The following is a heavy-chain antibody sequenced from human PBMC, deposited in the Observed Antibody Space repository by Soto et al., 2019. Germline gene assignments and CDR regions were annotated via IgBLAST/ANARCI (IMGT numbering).Heavy chain of an antibody. CDR1: GFTVSSNY. CDR2: IYSGGST. Sequence: GGSLRLSCAASGFTVSSNYMSWVRQAPGKGLEWVSVIYSGGSTYYADSVKGRFTISRHNSKNTLYLQMNSLRAEDTAVYYCARGWVENYYYYMDVRGKGTTVTVSS. D-gene: IGHD1-1*01. CDR3: ARGWVENYYYYMDV. V-gene: IGHV3-53*04. J-gene: IGHJ6*03.